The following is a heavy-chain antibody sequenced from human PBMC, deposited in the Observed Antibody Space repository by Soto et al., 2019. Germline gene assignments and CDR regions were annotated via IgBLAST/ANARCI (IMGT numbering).Heavy chain of an antibody. CDR2: IKSKTDGGTT. V-gene: IGHV3-15*02. Sequence: EVQLVESGGALVKPGGSLRLSCAASGFTFSNAWMSWVRQAPGKGLEWVGRIKSKTDGGTTDYAAAVEGRFTISREDSKNTVYLQMNSLRAEDTAVYYCAKDVIDYYGSGSHIWYYYYGMDVWGQGTTVTVSS. CDR1: GFTFSNAW. J-gene: IGHJ6*02. D-gene: IGHD3-10*01. CDR3: AKDVIDYYGSGSHIWYYYYGMDV.